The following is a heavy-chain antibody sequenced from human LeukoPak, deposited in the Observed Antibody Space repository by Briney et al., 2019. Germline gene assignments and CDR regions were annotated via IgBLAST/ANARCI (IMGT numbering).Heavy chain of an antibody. CDR3: AREALYSNCPYS. V-gene: IGHV1-2*02. Sequence: ASVKVSCKASGYTFTGYYIHWMRQAPGQGLEWVGWINPDSGGTNYAQNFQGRVTVTRDSSISTAYMDRSRLTSDDTAMYYCAREALYSNCPYSWGPGTLVTAS. J-gene: IGHJ4*02. CDR2: INPDSGGT. D-gene: IGHD4-11*01. CDR1: GYTFTGYY.